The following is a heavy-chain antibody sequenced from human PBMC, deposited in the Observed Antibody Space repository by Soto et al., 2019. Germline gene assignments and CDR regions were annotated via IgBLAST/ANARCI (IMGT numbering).Heavy chain of an antibody. CDR1: GASLGTYY. CDR3: AGSGFHFDY. J-gene: IGHJ4*02. Sequence: SETLSLTCTVSGASLGTYYWSWIRQPPGKGLEWIGYTYYSGNTIYNPSLKSRVTISVDMSENQFSLKLTSVTAADTAVYYCAGSGFHFDYWSPGSLVT. CDR2: TYYSGNT. V-gene: IGHV4-59*08. D-gene: IGHD3-3*01.